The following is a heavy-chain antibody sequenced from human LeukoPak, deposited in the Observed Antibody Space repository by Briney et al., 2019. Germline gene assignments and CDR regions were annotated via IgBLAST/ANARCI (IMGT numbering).Heavy chain of an antibody. CDR2: ISGSSDDI. V-gene: IGHV3-21*01. D-gene: IGHD1-26*01. Sequence: GGSLRLSCVASGFTFSTYWMTWVRQAPGKGLDWVSSISGSSDDIYYADSVKGRFTISRDNSKNSLYLQMNRLRAEDTALYYCARRGYHDYSGFDYWGQGTLVTVSS. CDR3: ARRGYHDYSGFDY. J-gene: IGHJ4*02. CDR1: GFTFSTYW.